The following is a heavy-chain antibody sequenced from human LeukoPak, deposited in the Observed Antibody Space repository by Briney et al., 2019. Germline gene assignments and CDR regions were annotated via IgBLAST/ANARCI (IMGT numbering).Heavy chain of an antibody. CDR1: GYTFTSYG. D-gene: IGHD3-16*01. CDR2: ISTYNGDT. V-gene: IGHV1-18*01. Sequence: ASVKVSCNASGYTFTSYGISWVRQAPGQGLEWMGWISTYNGDTNYAQKLQGRVTMTTDTSTSTAYMELRSLRSDDTAVYYCARGSSYGFSMGYWGQGTLVTVSS. J-gene: IGHJ4*02. CDR3: ARGSSYGFSMGY.